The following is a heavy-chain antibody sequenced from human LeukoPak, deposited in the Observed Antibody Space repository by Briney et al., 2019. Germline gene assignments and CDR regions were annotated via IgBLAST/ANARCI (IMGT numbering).Heavy chain of an antibody. CDR2: INHSGST. Sequence: PSETLSLTCAVYGGSFSGYYWSWIRQPPGKGLEWIGEINHSGSTNYNPSLKSRVTISVDTSKNQFSLKLSSATAADTAVYYCARASDSSGSPYPSVYYYYYGMDVWGQGTTVTVSS. CDR3: ARASDSSGSPYPSVYYYYYGMDV. D-gene: IGHD6-19*01. CDR1: GGSFSGYY. J-gene: IGHJ6*02. V-gene: IGHV4-34*01.